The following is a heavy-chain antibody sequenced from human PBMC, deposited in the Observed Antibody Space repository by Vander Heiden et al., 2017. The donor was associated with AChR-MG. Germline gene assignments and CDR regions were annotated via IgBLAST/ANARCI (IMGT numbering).Heavy chain of an antibody. J-gene: IGHJ2*01. CDR3: AGYLLPLGYCTSSGCPGWYYDL. Sequence: QVQLVQSGAEVKKPGSSVKVSCKASGGTFNTYAISWVRQAPGQGLEWMGGIIPFFRTAKYAQKFQGRVTIAADESTRTAYMEMRSLISEDTAVYYCAGYLLPLGYCTSSGCPGWYYDLWGRGTLGTVSS. CDR1: GGTFNTYA. D-gene: IGHD2-8*02. CDR2: IIPFFRTA. V-gene: IGHV1-69*01.